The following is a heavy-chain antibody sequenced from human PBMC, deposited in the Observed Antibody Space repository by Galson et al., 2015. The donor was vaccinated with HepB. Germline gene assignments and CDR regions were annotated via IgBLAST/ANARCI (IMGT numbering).Heavy chain of an antibody. Sequence: SVKVSCKASGYTFTVNGISWVRQAPGRGLEWMEWISANSGDTKYAQNLQGRVTLTRNTSTSTAYLELRSLRSDDTATYYCARDRGYRFDYWGQGTLVTVSS. V-gene: IGHV1-18*04. D-gene: IGHD2-2*01. CDR2: ISANSGDT. CDR3: ARDRGYRFDY. CDR1: GYTFTVNG. J-gene: IGHJ4*02.